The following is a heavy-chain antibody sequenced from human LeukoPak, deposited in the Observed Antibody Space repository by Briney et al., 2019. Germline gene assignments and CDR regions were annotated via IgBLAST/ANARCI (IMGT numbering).Heavy chain of an antibody. CDR2: MSVSGGST. Sequence: GGSLRLSCAASGFTFTSYAMSWVRQAPGKGLEWVSAMSVSGGSTYYADSVKGRFTVSRDNSKNTLYLEMKSLRGEDTAVYYCAKDGVGDSSGYYLLEHWGQGTLVAVSS. V-gene: IGHV3-23*01. J-gene: IGHJ1*01. D-gene: IGHD3-22*01. CDR1: GFTFTSYA. CDR3: AKDGVGDSSGYYLLEH.